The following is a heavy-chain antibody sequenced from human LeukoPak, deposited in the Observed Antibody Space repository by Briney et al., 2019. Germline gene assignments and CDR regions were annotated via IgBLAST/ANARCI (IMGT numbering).Heavy chain of an antibody. D-gene: IGHD1-26*01. Sequence: PSETLSLTCTVSGGSISSYYWSWIRQPPGKGLEWIGYIYYSGSTNYNPSLKSRVTISVDTSKNQFSLKLSSVTAADTAVYYCASSPKGREPYKGFDYWGQGTLVTVSS. CDR2: IYYSGST. V-gene: IGHV4-59*08. CDR3: ASSPKGREPYKGFDY. CDR1: GGSISSYY. J-gene: IGHJ4*02.